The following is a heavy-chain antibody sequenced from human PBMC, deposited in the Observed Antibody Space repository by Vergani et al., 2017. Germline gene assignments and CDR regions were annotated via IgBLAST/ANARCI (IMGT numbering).Heavy chain of an antibody. CDR1: GGSISSSSYY. J-gene: IGHJ6*02. CDR2: IYYSGST. Sequence: QVQLQESGPGLVKPSQTLSLTCTVSGGSISSSSYYWGWIRQPPGKGLEWIGSIYYSGSTYYNPSLKSRVTISVDTSKNQFSLKLSSVTAADTAVYYCASDNTVTTFPRDYYYGMDVWGQGTTVTVSS. CDR3: ASDNTVTTFPRDYYYGMDV. D-gene: IGHD4-17*01. V-gene: IGHV4-39*01.